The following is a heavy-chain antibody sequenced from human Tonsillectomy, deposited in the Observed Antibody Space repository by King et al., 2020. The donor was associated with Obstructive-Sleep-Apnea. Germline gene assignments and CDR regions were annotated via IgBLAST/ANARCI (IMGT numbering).Heavy chain of an antibody. D-gene: IGHD5-24*01. CDR1: GGSISNYY. CDR3: ARHQLLTHDVFDV. J-gene: IGHJ3*01. Sequence: LQLQESGPGLVKPSETLSLTCTVSGGSISNYYWSWIRQPPGKGLEWIGYIYYSGSTDYNPSLKSPVTISPETSKTQSSLKLSSVTAADTAVYYCARHQLLTHDVFDVWGQGTMVTVSS. CDR2: IYYSGST. V-gene: IGHV4-59*08.